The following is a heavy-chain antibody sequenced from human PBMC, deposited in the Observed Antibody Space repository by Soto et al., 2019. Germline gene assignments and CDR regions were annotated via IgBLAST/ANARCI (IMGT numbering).Heavy chain of an antibody. J-gene: IGHJ4*02. D-gene: IGHD5-12*01. V-gene: IGHV4-39*01. Sequence: SETLSLTCTVSGGSISSSSYYWGWIRQPPGKGLEWIGSIYYSGSTYYNPSLKSRVNISVDTSKNQFSLKLSSVTAADTVVYYCARGKEMATIDFDYWGQGTLVTVSS. CDR1: GGSISSSSYY. CDR2: IYYSGST. CDR3: ARGKEMATIDFDY.